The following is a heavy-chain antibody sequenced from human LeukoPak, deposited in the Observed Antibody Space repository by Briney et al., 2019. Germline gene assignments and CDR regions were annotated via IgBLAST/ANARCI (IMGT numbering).Heavy chain of an antibody. CDR3: ARGYYYGLDV. CDR1: GFTFSSYG. Sequence: GGTLRLSCAASGFTFSSYGMSWVRQAPGKGLEWVSSISSSSTYIYYADSVKGRFTISRDNAENSLYLQMNSLRAEDTAVYYCARGYYYGLDVWGKGTTVIVSS. J-gene: IGHJ6*04. D-gene: IGHD1-14*01. CDR2: ISSSSTYI. V-gene: IGHV3-21*01.